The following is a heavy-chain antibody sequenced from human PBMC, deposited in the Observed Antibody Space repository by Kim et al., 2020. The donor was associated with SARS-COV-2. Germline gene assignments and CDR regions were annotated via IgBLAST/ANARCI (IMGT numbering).Heavy chain of an antibody. Sequence: GGSLRLSCAASGFTFSSYAMSWVRQAPGKGLEWVSAISGSGGSTYYADSVKGRFTISRDNSKNTLYLQMNSLRAEDTAVYYCAKDHGSSSWLYSTDYWGQGTLVTVSS. CDR1: GFTFSSYA. J-gene: IGHJ4*02. CDR2: ISGSGGST. V-gene: IGHV3-23*01. D-gene: IGHD6-13*01. CDR3: AKDHGSSSWLYSTDY.